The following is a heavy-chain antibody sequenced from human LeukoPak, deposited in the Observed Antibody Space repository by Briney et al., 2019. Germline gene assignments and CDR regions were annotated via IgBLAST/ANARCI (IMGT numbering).Heavy chain of an antibody. V-gene: IGHV3-23*01. CDR3: AKGLFLGEFFDY. D-gene: IGHD3-16*01. Sequence: GGSLRLSCAASGFTVSSNYMSWVRQAPGKGLEWVSSISGNGDGTYYADSVKDRFTISRDNSKNTLYLLMNSLRAEDTAVYYCAKGLFLGEFFDYWGQGSLVTVSS. J-gene: IGHJ4*02. CDR1: GFTVSSNY. CDR2: ISGNGDGT.